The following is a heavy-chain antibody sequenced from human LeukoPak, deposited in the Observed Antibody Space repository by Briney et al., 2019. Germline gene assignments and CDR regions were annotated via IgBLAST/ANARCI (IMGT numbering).Heavy chain of an antibody. CDR3: ARDQEGGADY. CDR1: GFTVSSNY. D-gene: IGHD3-16*01. CDR2: IYSGGST. Sequence: GGSLRLSCAASGFTVSSNYMSWVRQAPGKGLEWVSVIYSGGSTYYADSVKGRFTISRDNSKNTVYLQMNNLRDEDTAVYYCARDQEGGADYWGQGTLVTVSS. V-gene: IGHV3-66*01. J-gene: IGHJ4*02.